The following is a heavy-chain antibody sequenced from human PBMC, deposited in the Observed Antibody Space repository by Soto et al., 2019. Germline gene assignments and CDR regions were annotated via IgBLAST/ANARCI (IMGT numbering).Heavy chain of an antibody. CDR3: ARHRTLLNYGDYSAFDI. D-gene: IGHD4-17*01. J-gene: IGHJ3*02. CDR1: GYSFTSYW. Sequence: GESLKISCKGSGYSFTSYWIGWVRQMPGKGLEWMGIIYPGDSDTRYSPSFQGQVTISADKSISTAYLQWSSLKASDTAMYYCARHRTLLNYGDYSAFDIWGQGTMVTVSS. CDR2: IYPGDSDT. V-gene: IGHV5-51*01.